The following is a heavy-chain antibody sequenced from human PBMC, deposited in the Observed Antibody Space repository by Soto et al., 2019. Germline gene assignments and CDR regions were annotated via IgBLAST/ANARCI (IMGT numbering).Heavy chain of an antibody. CDR3: AKVIHGSGSSGDY. CDR2: ISYDGSNK. D-gene: IGHD3-10*01. J-gene: IGHJ4*02. V-gene: IGHV3-30*18. Sequence: QVQLVESGGGVVQPGRSLRLSCAASGFTFSSYGMHWVRQAPGKGLEWVAVISYDGSNKYYADSVKGRFTISRDNSKNTLYLQMNSRRAEDTAVYYCAKVIHGSGSSGDYWGQGTLVTVSS. CDR1: GFTFSSYG.